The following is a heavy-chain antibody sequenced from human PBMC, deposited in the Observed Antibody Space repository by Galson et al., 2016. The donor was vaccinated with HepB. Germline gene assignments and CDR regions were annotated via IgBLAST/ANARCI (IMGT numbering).Heavy chain of an antibody. CDR1: GGSFSSYA. CDR2: INTGNGDT. J-gene: IGHJ4*02. D-gene: IGHD6-19*01. Sequence: SVKVSCKASGGSFSSYAISWVRQAPGQRLEWMGWINTGNGDTRYSQSFQGRATITRDTSASTAYMELNTLTSEDTAVYYCVRDPVRGWAPFDYWGQGTLVTVSS. V-gene: IGHV1-3*04. CDR3: VRDPVRGWAPFDY.